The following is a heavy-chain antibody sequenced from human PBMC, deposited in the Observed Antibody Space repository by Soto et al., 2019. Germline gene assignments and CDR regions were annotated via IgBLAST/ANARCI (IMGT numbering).Heavy chain of an antibody. J-gene: IGHJ4*02. CDR3: AIDKGDLIALRQHAQWLVSGFDY. CDR2: ISYDGSNK. Sequence: QVQLVESGGGVVQPGRSLRLSCAASGCTFSSYAMHWVRQAPGKGLEWVAVISYDGSNKYYADSVKGRFTISRDNSMNTLDLQMSSMRAEDTAVYYCAIDKGDLIALRQHAQWLVSGFDYWGQGTLVTVSS. CDR1: GCTFSSYA. V-gene: IGHV3-30-3*01. D-gene: IGHD6-19*01.